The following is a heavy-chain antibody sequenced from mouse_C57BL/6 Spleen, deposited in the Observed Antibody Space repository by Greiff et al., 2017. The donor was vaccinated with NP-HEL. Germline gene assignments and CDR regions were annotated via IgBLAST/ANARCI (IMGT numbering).Heavy chain of an antibody. V-gene: IGHV1-82*01. CDR2: IYPGDGDT. CDR3: ARDHYGNYDY. J-gene: IGHJ2*01. D-gene: IGHD2-1*01. Sequence: VQLQQSGPELVKPGASVKISCKASGYAFSSSWMNWVKQRPGKGLEWIGRIYPGDGDTNYNGKFKGKATLTADKSSSTAYMQLSSLTSEDSAVYFCARDHYGNYDYWGQGTTLTVSS. CDR1: GYAFSSSW.